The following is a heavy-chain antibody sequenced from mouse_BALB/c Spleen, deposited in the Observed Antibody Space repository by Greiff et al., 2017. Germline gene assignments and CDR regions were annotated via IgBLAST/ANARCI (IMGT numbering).Heavy chain of an antibody. V-gene: IGHV5-6-5*01. Sequence: EVQLVESGGGLVKPGGSLKLSCAASGFTFSSYAMSWVRQTPEKRLEWVASISSGGSTYYPDSVKGRFTISRDNARNILYLQMSSLRSEDTAMYYCAREGGNYGAGAMDYGGQGTSVTVSS. CDR3: AREGGNYGAGAMDY. J-gene: IGHJ4*01. CDR2: ISSGGST. D-gene: IGHD2-1*01. CDR1: GFTFSSYA.